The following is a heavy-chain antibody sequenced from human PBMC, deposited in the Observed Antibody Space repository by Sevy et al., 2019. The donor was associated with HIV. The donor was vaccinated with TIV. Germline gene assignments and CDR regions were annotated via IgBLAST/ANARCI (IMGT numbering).Heavy chain of an antibody. CDR1: GDSISSGNHW. D-gene: IGHD1-26*01. V-gene: IGHV4-61*02. J-gene: IGHJ6*02. CDR3: ARDGIRGDYYHGMDV. Sequence: PSETLSLTCTVSGDSISSGNHWWSWIRQPAGKGLEWIGRIYTSGRTIYNPVLRSRVTMSVDTSTNQFFLNLNSVTAADTAVYYCARDGIRGDYYHGMDVWGQGTTVTVSS. CDR2: IYTSGRT.